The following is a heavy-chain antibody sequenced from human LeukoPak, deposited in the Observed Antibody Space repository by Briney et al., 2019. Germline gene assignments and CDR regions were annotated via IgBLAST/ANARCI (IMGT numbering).Heavy chain of an antibody. CDR2: ISSTSTYI. CDR3: TTRGESFSIFDY. Sequence: GGSLRLSCAASGFTFSSYSMNWVRQAPGKGLEWVSSISSTSTYIYYADSVKGRFTISRDNAKNSLYLQMNSLKTEDTAVYYCTTRGESFSIFDYWGQGTLVTVSS. V-gene: IGHV3-21*03. D-gene: IGHD1-14*01. J-gene: IGHJ4*02. CDR1: GFTFSSYS.